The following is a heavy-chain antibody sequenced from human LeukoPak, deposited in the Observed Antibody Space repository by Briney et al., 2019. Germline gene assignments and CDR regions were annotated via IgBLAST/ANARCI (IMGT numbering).Heavy chain of an antibody. CDR1: GFTFSSYE. J-gene: IGHJ4*02. CDR3: ARERYDSSGFDY. CDR2: ISSSGSTI. V-gene: IGHV3-48*03. Sequence: PGGSLRLSCAASGFTFSSYEMNWVRQAPGKGLERVSYISSSGSTIYYADSVKGRFTISRDNAKNSLYLQMNSLRAEDTAVYYCARERYDSSGFDYWGQGTLVTVSS. D-gene: IGHD3-22*01.